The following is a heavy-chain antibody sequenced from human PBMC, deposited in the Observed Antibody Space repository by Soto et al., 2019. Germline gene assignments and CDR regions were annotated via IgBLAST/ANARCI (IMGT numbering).Heavy chain of an antibody. J-gene: IGHJ5*02. CDR1: CYTFTSYG. CDR2: ISAYNGNT. V-gene: IGHV1-18*04. CDR3: ARVPVPSRIAAAAPLYNWFDP. D-gene: IGHD6-13*01. Sequence: SEKDCVKGSCYTFTSYGITWVRQAPEQGLEWMGWISAYNGNTHYAQKLQGRVTMTTDTSTSTVYMELRSLRYDDTAVYYCARVPVPSRIAAAAPLYNWFDPWGQGTLVTVPS.